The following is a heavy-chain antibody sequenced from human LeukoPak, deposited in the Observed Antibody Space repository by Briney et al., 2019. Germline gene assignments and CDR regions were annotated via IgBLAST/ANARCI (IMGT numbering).Heavy chain of an antibody. CDR3: TRDETGIDY. V-gene: IGHV3-20*04. D-gene: IGHD1-1*01. Sequence: GRCLRLSCTTSGFSFDDFVLSWVRQAPRKGLEWVSSINWNGNITHYAHSVRGRFTISRDNNKNYLYLKMTSLKVEDTALYYCTRDETGIDYWGQGTRVTVSS. CDR1: GFSFDDFV. J-gene: IGHJ4*02. CDR2: INWNGNIT.